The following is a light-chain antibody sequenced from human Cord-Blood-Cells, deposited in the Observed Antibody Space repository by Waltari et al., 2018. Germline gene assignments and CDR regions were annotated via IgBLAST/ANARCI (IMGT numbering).Light chain of an antibody. CDR1: SLPNKY. Sequence: SYELPPPPSVSVSLVQTARLTSSGNSLPNKYAYLSQQKSGQAPVLVIYEDSKRPSGIPERFSGSSSGTMATLTISGAQVEDEADYYCYSTDSSGNHLYVFGTGTKVTVL. CDR2: EDS. CDR3: YSTDSSGNHLYV. J-gene: IGLJ1*01. V-gene: IGLV3-10*01.